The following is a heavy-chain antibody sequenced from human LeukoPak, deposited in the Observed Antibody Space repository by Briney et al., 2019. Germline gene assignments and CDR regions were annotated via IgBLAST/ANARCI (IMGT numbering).Heavy chain of an antibody. CDR1: GYTFTGYY. J-gene: IGHJ3*02. CDR2: INPNSGGT. V-gene: IGHV1-2*02. Sequence: GASEKVSCKASGYTFTGYYMHWVRQAPGQGLEWMGWINPNSGGTNYAQKFQGRVTMTRDTSISTAYMELSRLRSDDTAVYYCARACTSCYKLYAFDIWGQGTMVTVSS. CDR3: ARACTSCYKLYAFDI. D-gene: IGHD2-2*02.